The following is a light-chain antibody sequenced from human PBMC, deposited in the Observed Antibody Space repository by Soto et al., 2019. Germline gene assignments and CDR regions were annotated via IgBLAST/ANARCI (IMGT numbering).Light chain of an antibody. CDR1: SSDVGGYNY. V-gene: IGLV2-14*01. CDR2: DVS. CDR3: RSDASSNTLV. J-gene: IGLJ2*01. Sequence: QSALTQPASVSGSPGQSITISCTGTSSDVGGYNYVSWYQQQPGEAHQLMIYDVSNRPSGVSNRFSGSKSGNTASLTISGLQAEDAAYYYCRSDASSNTLVFGGGTKVTVL.